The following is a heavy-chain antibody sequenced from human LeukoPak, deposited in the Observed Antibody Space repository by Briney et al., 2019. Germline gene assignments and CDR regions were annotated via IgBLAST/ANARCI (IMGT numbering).Heavy chain of an antibody. D-gene: IGHD2-2*01. V-gene: IGHV1-69*04. J-gene: IGHJ6*02. CDR2: IIPIFGIA. CDR3: ARDLFRQTVVVPAAARNYYYGMDV. Sequence: SVKVSCKASGGTFSSYAISWVRQAPGQGLEWMGRIIPIFGIANYAQKFQGRVTITADKSTSTAYMELSSLRSEDTAVYYCARDLFRQTVVVPAAARNYYYGMDVRGQGTTVTVSS. CDR1: GGTFSSYA.